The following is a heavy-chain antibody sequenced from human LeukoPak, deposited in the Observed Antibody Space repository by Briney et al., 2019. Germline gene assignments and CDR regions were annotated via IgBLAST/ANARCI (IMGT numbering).Heavy chain of an antibody. J-gene: IGHJ4*02. CDR3: TRDQTPYY. Sequence: GGSLRLSCAASGFSFTSYEMNWVRQAPGKGLEWVSYISSGGSILYYGDSVKGRFTISRDNAKNSLYLQMNSLKTEDTAVYYCTRDQTPYYWGQGTLVTVSS. V-gene: IGHV3-48*03. CDR2: ISSGGSIL. CDR1: GFSFTSYE.